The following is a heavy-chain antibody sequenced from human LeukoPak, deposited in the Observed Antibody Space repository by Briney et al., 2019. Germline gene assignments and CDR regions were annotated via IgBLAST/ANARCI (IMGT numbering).Heavy chain of an antibody. CDR2: ISGSGGNT. CDR3: AKGRTGYSYGYGIDY. D-gene: IGHD5-18*01. Sequence: GGTLRLSCAASGFTFSSYGMNWVRQAPGKGLEWVSSISGSGGNTFYADSVKGRFTISRDNSKNTLYLQMNSLRAEDTAVYYCAKGRTGYSYGYGIDYWGQGTLVTVSS. V-gene: IGHV3-23*01. J-gene: IGHJ4*02. CDR1: GFTFSSYG.